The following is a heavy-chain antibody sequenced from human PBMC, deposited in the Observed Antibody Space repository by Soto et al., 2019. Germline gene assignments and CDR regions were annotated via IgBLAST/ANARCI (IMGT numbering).Heavy chain of an antibody. V-gene: IGHV4-4*02. Sequence: QVQLQESGPGLVKPSGTLSLTCAVSGGSISSSNWWSWVRQPPGKGLEWIGEIYHSGSTNYNPSLKSRVTMSVDKSKNQFSLKLSSVTAADTAVYYCARFLPDVHSGYTSSWMDYWGQGTLVTVSS. J-gene: IGHJ4*02. CDR2: IYHSGST. CDR3: ARFLPDVHSGYTSSWMDY. D-gene: IGHD6-13*01. CDR1: GGSISSSNW.